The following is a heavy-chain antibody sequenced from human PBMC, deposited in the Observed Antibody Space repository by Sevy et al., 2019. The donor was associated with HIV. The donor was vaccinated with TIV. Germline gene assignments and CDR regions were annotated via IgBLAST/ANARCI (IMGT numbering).Heavy chain of an antibody. V-gene: IGHV3-11*06. CDR2: INNSSRFI. CDR3: ARGKVLFDY. Sequence: GGSLRLSCAASGFTFSDYYMSWIRQAPGKGPEWVSYINNSSRFINYVDSVKDRFTISRDNAKNSLYLQMNSLRAGDTAVYYCARGKVLFDYWGQGTLVTVSS. J-gene: IGHJ4*02. CDR1: GFTFSDYY.